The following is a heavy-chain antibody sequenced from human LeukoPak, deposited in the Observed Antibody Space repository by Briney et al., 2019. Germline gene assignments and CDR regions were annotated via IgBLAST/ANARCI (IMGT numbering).Heavy chain of an antibody. V-gene: IGHV1-8*01. CDR1: GYTFTSYD. CDR3: ARGPYIVVVPAPPGWFDP. J-gene: IGHJ5*02. CDR2: MNPNSGNT. D-gene: IGHD2-2*01. Sequence: ASVKISCKASGYTFTSYDINWVRQATGQGLEWMGWMNPNSGNTGYAQKLQGRVTMTTDTSTSTAYMELRSLRSDDTAVYYCARGPYIVVVPAPPGWFDPWGQGTLVTVSS.